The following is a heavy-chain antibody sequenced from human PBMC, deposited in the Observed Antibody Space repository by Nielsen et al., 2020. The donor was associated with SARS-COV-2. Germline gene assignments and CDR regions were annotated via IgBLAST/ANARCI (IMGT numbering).Heavy chain of an antibody. Sequence: SVKVSCKASGVIFSNYAVSWVRQAPGQGLQWMGGIIPLFGTTSYAQKFQGRVTITADESTSTACMELTSLRSEDTAVYFCARSLRRIYYYLMDVWGQGTTVIVSS. CDR2: IIPLFGTT. D-gene: IGHD3-16*01. V-gene: IGHV1-69*13. CDR3: ARSLRRIYYYLMDV. J-gene: IGHJ6*02. CDR1: GVIFSNYA.